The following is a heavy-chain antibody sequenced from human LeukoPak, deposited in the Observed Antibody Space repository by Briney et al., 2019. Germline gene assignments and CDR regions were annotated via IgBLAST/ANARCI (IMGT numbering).Heavy chain of an antibody. D-gene: IGHD5-12*01. Sequence: GGSLRLSCEASGFTFNSNGMHWVRQAPGKGLEWVAGIWYDGSNKYYADSVKGRFTVSRDNSKNTLYLQMNSLRAEDTAVYYCAKERGVRGDGYDFDYWGQGTLVTVSP. CDR1: GFTFNSNG. J-gene: IGHJ4*02. V-gene: IGHV3-33*06. CDR2: IWYDGSNK. CDR3: AKERGVRGDGYDFDY.